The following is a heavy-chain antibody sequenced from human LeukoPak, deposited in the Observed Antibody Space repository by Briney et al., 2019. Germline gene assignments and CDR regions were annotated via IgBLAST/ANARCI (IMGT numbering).Heavy chain of an antibody. CDR1: GGSLSSGSYY. D-gene: IGHD6-19*01. CDR2: IYDSGST. J-gene: IGHJ4*02. Sequence: SETLSLTCTVSGGSLSSGSYYWGWVRQPPGKGLEWIGYIYDSGSTNYNPSLKSRVTISVDTSKNQFSLKLSSVTAADTAVYYCARGGSSGWYDYWGQGTLVTVSS. V-gene: IGHV4-61*01. CDR3: ARGGSSGWYDY.